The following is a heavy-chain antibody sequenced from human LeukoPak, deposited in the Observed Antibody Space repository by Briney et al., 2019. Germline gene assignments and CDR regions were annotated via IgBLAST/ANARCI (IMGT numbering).Heavy chain of an antibody. CDR2: IYYSGST. V-gene: IGHV4-39*01. D-gene: IGHD1-1*01. J-gene: IGHJ4*02. CDR1: GGSISSSSYY. CDR3: ARERLDQGGNFDY. Sequence: SETLSLTCTVSGGSISSSSYYWGWIRQPPGKGLEWIGSIYYSGSTYYNPSLKSRVTISVDTSKNQFSLKLSSVTAADTAVYYCARERLDQGGNFDYWGQGTPVTVSS.